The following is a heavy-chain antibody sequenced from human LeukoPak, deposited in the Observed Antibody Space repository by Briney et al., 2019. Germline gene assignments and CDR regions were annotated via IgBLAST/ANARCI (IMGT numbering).Heavy chain of an antibody. D-gene: IGHD1-26*01. CDR2: SGGGGTE. J-gene: IGHJ4*02. CDR1: GFTITTYA. Sequence: GGSLRLSCAASGFTITTYAVNWVRQAPGEGLEWVSGSGGGGTEYYADSVKARFIISSDSSQNLVHLQMNSLTVEDTDVYYCARAQGALDYWGQGTLVTVSS. V-gene: IGHV3-23*01. CDR3: ARAQGALDY.